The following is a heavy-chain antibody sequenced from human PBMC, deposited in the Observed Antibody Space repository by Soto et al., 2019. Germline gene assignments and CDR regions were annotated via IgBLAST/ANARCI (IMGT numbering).Heavy chain of an antibody. J-gene: IGHJ6*02. CDR1: GGSFSGYY. Sequence: SETLSLTCAVYGGSFSGYYWSWIRQPPGKGLEWMGEINHSGSTTSNPSLKCRVTISVDTSKNQFSLTLCSVTAADTAVYYCARAPNTGTGDNYYYGMDVWGQGTTFTVSS. CDR2: INHSGST. CDR3: ARAPNTGTGDNYYYGMDV. D-gene: IGHD1-1*01. V-gene: IGHV4-34*01.